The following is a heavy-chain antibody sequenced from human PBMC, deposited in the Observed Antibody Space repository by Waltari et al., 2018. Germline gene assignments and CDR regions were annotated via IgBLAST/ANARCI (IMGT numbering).Heavy chain of an antibody. D-gene: IGHD2-2*01. J-gene: IGHJ6*03. CDR3: ARDKNIVVVPAASTRYYYYYMDV. CDR2: IYTSGST. Sequence: QVQLQESGPGLVKPSETLSLTCTVSVGSISSYYWSWIRQPAGKGLEWIGRIYTSGSTNYNPSLKSRVTMSVDTSKNQFSRKLSSVTAAYTAVYYCARDKNIVVVPAASTRYYYYYMDVWGKGTTVTISS. V-gene: IGHV4-4*07. CDR1: VGSISSYY.